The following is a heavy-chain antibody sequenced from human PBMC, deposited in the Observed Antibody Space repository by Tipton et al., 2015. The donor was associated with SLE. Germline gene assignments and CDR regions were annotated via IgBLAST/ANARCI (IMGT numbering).Heavy chain of an antibody. CDR2: IYTSGST. V-gene: IGHV4-4*07. D-gene: IGHD6-6*01. CDR3: ARKPYSSSSNWYFDL. J-gene: IGHJ2*01. Sequence: TLSLTCTVSGGSISSYYWSWIRQPAGKGLEWIGRIYTSGSTNYNPSLKSRVTMSVDTSKNQFSLKLSSVTAADTAVYYCARKPYSSSSNWYFDLWGRGTLVTVSS. CDR1: GGSISSYY.